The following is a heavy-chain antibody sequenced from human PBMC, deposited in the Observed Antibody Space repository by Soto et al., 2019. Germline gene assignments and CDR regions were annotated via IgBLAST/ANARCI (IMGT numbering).Heavy chain of an antibody. V-gene: IGHV3-33*01. J-gene: IGHJ5*02. Sequence: PGGSLRLSCAASGFTFSSYGMHWVRQAPGKGLEWVAVIWYDGSNKYYADSVKGRFTISRDNSKNALYLQMNSLRAEDTAVYYCVRDQSVAGPTTLFDPWGQGSLVTVSS. CDR2: IWYDGSNK. D-gene: IGHD6-19*01. CDR1: GFTFSSYG. CDR3: VRDQSVAGPTTLFDP.